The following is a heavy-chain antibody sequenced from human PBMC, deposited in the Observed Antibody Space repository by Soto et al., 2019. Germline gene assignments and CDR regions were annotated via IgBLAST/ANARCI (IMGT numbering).Heavy chain of an antibody. V-gene: IGHV3-66*01. CDR2: IYSGGST. Sequence: EVQLVESGGGLVQPGGSLRLSCAASGFTVSDNYMTWVRQAPGKGLEWVSVIYSGGSTYYADSVKGRFTISRDNSKNTLYLQMNSLRAADTAVYYCARDVDDSSGERRDSWGQGTLVTVSS. J-gene: IGHJ4*02. CDR3: ARDVDDSSGERRDS. CDR1: GFTVSDNY. D-gene: IGHD3-22*01.